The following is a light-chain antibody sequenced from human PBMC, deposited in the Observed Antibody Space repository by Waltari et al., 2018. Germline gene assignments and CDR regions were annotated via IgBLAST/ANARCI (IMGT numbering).Light chain of an antibody. CDR3: QQRRNWPT. CDR2: DVS. V-gene: IGKV3-11*01. Sequence: EIVLTQSPATLSLSPGERAPLSCRASQSVSTFLAWYQQKPGQSPRLLIYDVSFRATGIPIRFSGSGSETDFTLTISSLDPEDFAVYYCQQRRNWPTFGGGTKVEVK. CDR1: QSVSTF. J-gene: IGKJ4*01.